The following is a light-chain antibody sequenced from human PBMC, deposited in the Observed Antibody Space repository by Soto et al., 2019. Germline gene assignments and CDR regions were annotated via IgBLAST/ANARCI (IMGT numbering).Light chain of an antibody. J-gene: IGKJ1*01. CDR2: GAS. CDR3: QQYVSSVT. Sequence: EIELTQSPGSLSLSPGERGTLSCRASQSVDSSFFAWYQQQPDHAPRLLIYGASNTATGIPDRFSGSGSRTDSTLTISRLEHEDVAVYYCQQYVSSVTFGQGTKVEIK. V-gene: IGKV3-20*01. CDR1: QSVDSSF.